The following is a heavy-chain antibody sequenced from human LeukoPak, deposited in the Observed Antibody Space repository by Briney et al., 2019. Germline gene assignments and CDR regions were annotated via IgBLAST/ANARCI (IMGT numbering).Heavy chain of an antibody. Sequence: GGFLRLSCAASGFTFSSFWMHWVRQAPGKGLVWVSRINSDGSTTTYADSVKGRFTISRDNAKNTLYLQMNSLRADDTAIYYCAKSCNSGNCYYNYWGQGTLVTVSS. CDR1: GFTFSSFW. CDR3: AKSCNSGNCYYNY. V-gene: IGHV3-74*01. D-gene: IGHD2/OR15-2a*01. J-gene: IGHJ4*02. CDR2: INSDGSTT.